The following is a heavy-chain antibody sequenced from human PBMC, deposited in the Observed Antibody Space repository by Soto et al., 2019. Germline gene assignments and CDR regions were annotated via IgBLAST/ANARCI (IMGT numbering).Heavy chain of an antibody. J-gene: IGHJ6*02. CDR3: AREGQAPYYYYGMDV. CDR1: GYTFTNYG. Sequence: QVQVVQSGDEVKKPGASVKVYCKASGYTFTNYGFSWVRQAPGQGLEWMGRISVYNVNTKSAEKFQGRVTMTTDTSTRTAHMELRRLISDDMAVYYCAREGQAPYYYYGMDVWGQGSGVTVSS. CDR2: ISVYNVNT. V-gene: IGHV1-18*03.